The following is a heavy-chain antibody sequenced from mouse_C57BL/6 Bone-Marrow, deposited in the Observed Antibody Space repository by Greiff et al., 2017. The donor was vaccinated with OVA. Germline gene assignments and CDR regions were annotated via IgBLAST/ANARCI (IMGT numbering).Heavy chain of an antibody. CDR1: GYTFTSYW. CDR2: IDPSDSYT. V-gene: IGHV1-59*01. CDR3: ARSSYGSSYWYFDV. J-gene: IGHJ1*03. Sequence: QVQLQQPGAELVRPGTSVKLSCKASGYTFTSYWMHWVKQRPGQGLEWIGVIDPSDSYTNYNQKFKGKATLTVDTSSSTAYMQLSSLTSEDSAVDYCARSSYGSSYWYFDVWGTGTTVTVSS. D-gene: IGHD1-1*01.